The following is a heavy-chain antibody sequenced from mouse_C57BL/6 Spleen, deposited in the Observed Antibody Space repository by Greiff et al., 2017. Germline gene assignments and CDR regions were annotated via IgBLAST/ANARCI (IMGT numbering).Heavy chain of an antibody. CDR2: IYPGDGDT. CDR3: AGDGGGAMDY. D-gene: IGHD2-3*01. CDR1: GYAFSSSW. J-gene: IGHJ4*01. Sequence: VQLQQSGPELVKPGASVKISSKASGYAFSSSWMNWVKQRPGKGLEWIGRIYPGDGDTNYNGKFKGKATLTADKSSSTAYMQLSSLTSEDSAVYFCAGDGGGAMDYWGQGTSVTVSS. V-gene: IGHV1-82*01.